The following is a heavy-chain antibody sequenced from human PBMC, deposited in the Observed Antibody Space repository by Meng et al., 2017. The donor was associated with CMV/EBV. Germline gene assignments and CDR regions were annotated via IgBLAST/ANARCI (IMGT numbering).Heavy chain of an antibody. D-gene: IGHD3-9*01. CDR3: ARDVPDDKITILTRGSFDY. CDR2: INPNSGGT. J-gene: IGHJ4*02. Sequence: ASVQVSCKASGYTFTGYYMHWVRQAPGQGLEWMGWINPNSGGTNYAQKFQGRVTMTRDTSISTAYMELSRLRSDDTAVYYCARDVPDDKITILTRGSFDYWGQGTLVTVSS. CDR1: GYTFTGYY. V-gene: IGHV1-2*02.